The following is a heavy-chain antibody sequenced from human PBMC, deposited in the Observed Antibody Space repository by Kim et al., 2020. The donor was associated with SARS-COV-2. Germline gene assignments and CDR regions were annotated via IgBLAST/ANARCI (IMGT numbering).Heavy chain of an antibody. CDR1: GFTFSDYY. Sequence: GGSLRLSCAASGFTFSDYYMSWIRQAPGKGLEWVSYISSSIDYTNYADSLKGRFTISRDNAKNSLYLQMNSLRADDTAVYYCARVSLGSSSWYYFDYCG. J-gene: IGHJ4*01. CDR3: ARVSLGSSSWYYFDY. D-gene: IGHD6-13*01. CDR2: ISSSIDYT. V-gene: IGHV3-11*05.